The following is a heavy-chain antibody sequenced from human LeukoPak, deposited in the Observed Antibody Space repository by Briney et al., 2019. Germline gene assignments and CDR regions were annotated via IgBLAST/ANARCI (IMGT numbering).Heavy chain of an antibody. D-gene: IGHD2/OR15-2a*01. V-gene: IGHV1-2*02. Sequence: ASVKVSCKASGYTFTGYYMRWVRQAPGQGLEWMGWTNPNSGGTNYAQKFQGRVTMTRDTSISTAYMELSRLRSDDTAVYYCARDIVTRIYYYYGMDVWGQGTTVTVSS. CDR1: GYTFTGYY. J-gene: IGHJ6*02. CDR3: ARDIVTRIYYYYGMDV. CDR2: TNPNSGGT.